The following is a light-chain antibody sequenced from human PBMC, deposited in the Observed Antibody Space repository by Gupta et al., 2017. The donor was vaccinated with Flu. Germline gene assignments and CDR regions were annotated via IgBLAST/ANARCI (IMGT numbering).Light chain of an antibody. J-gene: IGKJ2*01. Sequence: PSFRSAAVGDRVTITGRASQGFTRFLSWYQQKPGKAPKLLIYAASTLQSGVPSRFSGSGSGTEFTLTISILQPEDFATYYCQQPKYYPYTFGQGTKLEIK. CDR1: QGFTRF. CDR2: AAS. CDR3: QQPKYYPYT. V-gene: IGKV1-9*01.